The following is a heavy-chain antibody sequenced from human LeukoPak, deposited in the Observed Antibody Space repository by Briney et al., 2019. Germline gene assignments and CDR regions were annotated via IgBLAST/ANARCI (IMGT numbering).Heavy chain of an antibody. D-gene: IGHD5-18*01. V-gene: IGHV4-39*07. Sequence: PSETLSLTCTVSGGSIRSNTYYWGWIRQPPGKGLEWIGSIYYSGSTNYNPSLKSRVTISVDTSKNQLSLKLSSVTAADTAVYYCARGGYGYVDAFDIWGQGTMVTVSS. CDR2: IYYSGST. CDR1: GGSIRSNTYY. CDR3: ARGGYGYVDAFDI. J-gene: IGHJ3*02.